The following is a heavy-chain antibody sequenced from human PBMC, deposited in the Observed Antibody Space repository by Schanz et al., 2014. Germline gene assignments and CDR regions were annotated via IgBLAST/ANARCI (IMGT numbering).Heavy chain of an antibody. CDR1: GFTFSSYA. Sequence: QVQLVESGGGVVQPGGSLRLSCVASGFTFSSYAMHWVRQAPGKGLEWVAVISYDGSNKYYADSVKGRFTISRDNSKNTLYLQMNSLRAEDTALYYCARVLGGDEGLDQWGQGTLVTVSS. CDR2: ISYDGSNK. V-gene: IGHV3-30*04. CDR3: ARVLGGDEGLDQ. D-gene: IGHD4-17*01. J-gene: IGHJ4*02.